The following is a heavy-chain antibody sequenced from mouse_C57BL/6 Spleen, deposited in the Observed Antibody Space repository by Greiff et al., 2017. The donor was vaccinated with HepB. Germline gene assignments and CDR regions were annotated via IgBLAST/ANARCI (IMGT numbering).Heavy chain of an antibody. CDR3: ARGGNWDGFAC. V-gene: IGHV1-61*01. Sequence: QVQLQQPGAELVRPGSSVKLSCKASGYTFTSYWMDWVKQRPGQGLEWIGNIYPSDSETHYNQKFKDKATLTVDKSSSTAYMQLSSLTSEDSAVYYCARGGNWDGFACWGQGTLVTVSA. J-gene: IGHJ3*01. CDR1: GYTFTSYW. D-gene: IGHD4-1*01. CDR2: IYPSDSET.